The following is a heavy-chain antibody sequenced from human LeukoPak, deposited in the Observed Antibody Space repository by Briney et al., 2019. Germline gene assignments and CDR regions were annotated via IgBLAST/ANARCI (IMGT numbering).Heavy chain of an antibody. Sequence: PGGSLRLSCAASGFTFSSYEMNWVRQAPGKGLKWLSYISTSGGAIYYADSVKGRFTISRDNAENSLYLQMNSLRAEDTAVYYCARDRWGLAVAGAGYMDVWGKGTTVTVSS. CDR1: GFTFSSYE. CDR3: ARDRWGLAVAGAGYMDV. J-gene: IGHJ6*03. CDR2: ISTSGGAI. V-gene: IGHV3-48*03. D-gene: IGHD6-19*01.